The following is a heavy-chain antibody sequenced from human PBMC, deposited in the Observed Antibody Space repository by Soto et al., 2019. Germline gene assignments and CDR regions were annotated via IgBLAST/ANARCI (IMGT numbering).Heavy chain of an antibody. V-gene: IGHV3-15*07. D-gene: IGHD3-22*01. CDR2: VKSKAHGVTT. CDR1: GFTFSSYG. CDR3: TTDSYSTIIIVRFDY. Sequence: GGSLRLSCAASGFTFSSYGMHWVRQAPGKGLEWVGRVKSKAHGVTTDYAEPVKGRFAISRDDSNNMVYLQMNSLKIEDAAVYYCTTDSYSTIIIVRFDYWGHGTLVTSPQ. J-gene: IGHJ4*01.